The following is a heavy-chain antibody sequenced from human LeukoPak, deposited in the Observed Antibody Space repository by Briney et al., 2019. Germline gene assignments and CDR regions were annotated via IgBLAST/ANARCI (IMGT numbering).Heavy chain of an antibody. CDR2: IYYSGST. V-gene: IGHV4-59*01. CDR3: AGGGYNPFDY. D-gene: IGHD5-24*01. CDR1: GGSISSYY. J-gene: IGHJ4*02. Sequence: SETLSLTCTVSGGSISSYYWSWIRQPPGKGLEWIGYIYYSGSTNYNPSLKSRVTISVDTSRNQFSLKLSSVTAADTAVYYCAGGGYNPFDYWGQGTLVTVSS.